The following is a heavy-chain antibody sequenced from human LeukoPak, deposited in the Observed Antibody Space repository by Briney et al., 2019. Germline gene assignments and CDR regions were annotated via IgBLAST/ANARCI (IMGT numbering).Heavy chain of an antibody. V-gene: IGHV3-23*01. J-gene: IGHJ3*02. Sequence: GGTLRLSCAASGFTFSSYGMGWVRQAPGKGLEWVSVISGSGGSTYYADSGKGRVTISRDNSTNTLYLQMNRLRAEDTAVYSCAKDFGRSRPDAFDIWGQGTMVTVSS. CDR2: ISGSGGST. CDR1: GFTFSSYG. D-gene: IGHD3-10*01. CDR3: AKDFGRSRPDAFDI.